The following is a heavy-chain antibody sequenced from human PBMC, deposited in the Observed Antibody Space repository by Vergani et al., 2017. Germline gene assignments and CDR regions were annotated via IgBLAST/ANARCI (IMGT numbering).Heavy chain of an antibody. Sequence: QMQLQESGPGLVKPSETLSLTCTVSGGSIRNSNSYWAWIRQPPGKGLEWIASIYYSGSNYSNPTLKSRVAISVDTSKNQFSLKMLSVTAADTAVYYCARLYNALDYWGPGTLVTISS. D-gene: IGHD1-14*01. CDR2: IYYSGSN. V-gene: IGHV4-39*01. CDR3: ARLYNALDY. CDR1: GGSIRNSNSY. J-gene: IGHJ4*02.